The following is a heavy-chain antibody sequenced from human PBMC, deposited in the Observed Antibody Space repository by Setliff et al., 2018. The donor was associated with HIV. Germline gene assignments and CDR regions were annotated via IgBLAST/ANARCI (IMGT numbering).Heavy chain of an antibody. D-gene: IGHD2-15*01. CDR2: IYSSGST. V-gene: IGHV4-4*07. J-gene: IGHJ3*02. CDR3: ARVGLYCSGGSCYSSAFDI. Sequence: SETLSLTCTVSGGSISSYYWSWIRQPAGKGLERIGRIYSSGSTNYSPSLNSRVTMSVDTSKNQFSLRLSSVTAADTAVYYCARVGLYCSGGSCYSSAFDIWGQGTMVTVSS. CDR1: GGSISSYY.